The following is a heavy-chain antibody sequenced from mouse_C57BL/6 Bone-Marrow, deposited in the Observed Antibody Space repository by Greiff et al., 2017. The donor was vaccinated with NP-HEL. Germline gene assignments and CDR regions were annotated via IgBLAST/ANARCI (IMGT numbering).Heavy chain of an antibody. D-gene: IGHD2-12*01. CDR1: GYSITSGYY. Sequence: VQLQQSGPGLVKPSQSLSLTCSVTGYSITSGYYWNWIRQFPGNKLEWMGYISYDGSNNYNPSLKNRISITRDTSKNQFFLKLNSVTTEDTATYYCARDRYDGDYWGQGTTLTVSS. J-gene: IGHJ2*01. CDR3: ARDRYDGDY. V-gene: IGHV3-6*01. CDR2: ISYDGSN.